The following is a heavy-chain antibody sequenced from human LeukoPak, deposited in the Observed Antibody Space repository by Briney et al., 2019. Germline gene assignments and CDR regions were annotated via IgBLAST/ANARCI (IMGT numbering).Heavy chain of an antibody. D-gene: IGHD3-10*01. CDR2: ISAYNGNT. V-gene: IGHV1-18*01. Sequence: GASVKVSCKASGYTFTSYGISWVRQAPGQGLEWMGWISAYNGNTNYAQKLQGRVTMTTDTSTSTAYMELRSLRSDDTAVYYCARDYILWFGEGPYYYGMDVWGQGTTVTVSS. CDR3: ARDYILWFGEGPYYYGMDV. CDR1: GYTFTSYG. J-gene: IGHJ6*02.